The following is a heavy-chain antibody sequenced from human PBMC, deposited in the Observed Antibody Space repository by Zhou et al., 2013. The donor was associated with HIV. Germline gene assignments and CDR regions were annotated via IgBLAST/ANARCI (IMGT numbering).Heavy chain of an antibody. CDR2: ISSHNGYT. Sequence: QVQLVQSGAEVKKPGASVKVSCKASGFTFSGFGISWVRQAPGQGLEWMGWISSHNGYTNYAQNLQGRVTVTTDTSTSTAYLELRSLRSDDTAVYYCARAYSTAWKGGGFYYMDVWGKGTTVTVSS. CDR3: ARAYSTAWKGGGFYYMDV. V-gene: IGHV1-18*01. CDR1: GFTFSGFG. J-gene: IGHJ6*03. D-gene: IGHD4-4*01.